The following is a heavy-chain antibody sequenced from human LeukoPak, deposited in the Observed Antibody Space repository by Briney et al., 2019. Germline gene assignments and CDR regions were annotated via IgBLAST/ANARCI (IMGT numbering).Heavy chain of an antibody. Sequence: GGTVRLSCAVSGLTYSSCAMSWVRQAPARALEWVSAISGSCGSTYYADSIKGRFTISRDNSKNTLYLQWNRPRAEDTAVSYCAKLLYSSSWYYFDYWGEGALVSVSS. V-gene: IGHV3-23*01. CDR1: GLTYSSCA. CDR3: AKLLYSSSWYYFDY. CDR2: ISGSCGST. J-gene: IGHJ4*02. D-gene: IGHD6-13*01.